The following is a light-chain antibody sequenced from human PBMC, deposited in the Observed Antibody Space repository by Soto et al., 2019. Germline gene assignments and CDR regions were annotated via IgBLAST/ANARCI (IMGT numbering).Light chain of an antibody. CDR3: QQYNSYLT. CDR2: DAS. J-gene: IGKJ4*01. Sequence: DIPMTQSPSTLSASVGDRVTITCRASQSISSWLAWYQQKPGKAPKLLIYDASSLESGVPSRFSGSGSGTEFTLTISSLQPDDFATYDCQQYNSYLTFGGGTKVEIK. CDR1: QSISSW. V-gene: IGKV1-5*01.